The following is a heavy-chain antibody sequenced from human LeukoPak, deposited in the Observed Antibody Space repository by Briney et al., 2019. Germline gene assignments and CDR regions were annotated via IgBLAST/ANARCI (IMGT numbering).Heavy chain of an antibody. CDR3: ARDDPYGDYGFGFDP. CDR1: GGTFSSYA. Sequence: SVKASCTASGGTFSSYAIRWVRQAPGQGLEWMGGIIPIFGTANYAQKFQGRVTITTDESTSTAYMELSSLRSEDTAVYYCARDDPYGDYGFGFDPWGQGTLVTVSS. D-gene: IGHD4-17*01. CDR2: IIPIFGTA. J-gene: IGHJ5*02. V-gene: IGHV1-69*05.